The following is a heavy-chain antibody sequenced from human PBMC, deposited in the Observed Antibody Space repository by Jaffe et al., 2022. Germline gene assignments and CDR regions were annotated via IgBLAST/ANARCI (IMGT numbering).Heavy chain of an antibody. D-gene: IGHD5-18*01. J-gene: IGHJ4*02. V-gene: IGHV4-38-2*01. CDR1: GYSISSGYY. CDR3: ARVDTAMAISFDY. Sequence: QVQLQESGPGLVKPSETLSLTCAVSGYSISSGYYWGWIRQPPGKGLEWIGSIYHSGSTYYNPSLKSRVTISVDTSKNQFSLKLSSVTAADTAVYYCARVDTAMAISFDYWGQGTLVTVSS. CDR2: IYHSGST.